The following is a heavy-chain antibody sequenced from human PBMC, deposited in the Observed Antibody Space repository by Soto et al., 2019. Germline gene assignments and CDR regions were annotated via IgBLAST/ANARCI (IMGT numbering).Heavy chain of an antibody. J-gene: IGHJ3*02. CDR1: GFTFGDYA. CDR2: IRSKAYGGTT. V-gene: IGHV3-49*04. CDR3: TRPRYNWKYGAFDI. Sequence: GGSLRLSCRASGFTFGDYAMSWVRQAPGKGLEWVGFIRSKAYGGTTEYAASVKGRFTISRDDSKSIAYLQMNSLKTEDTAVYYCTRPRYNWKYGAFDIWGQGTMVTV. D-gene: IGHD1-20*01.